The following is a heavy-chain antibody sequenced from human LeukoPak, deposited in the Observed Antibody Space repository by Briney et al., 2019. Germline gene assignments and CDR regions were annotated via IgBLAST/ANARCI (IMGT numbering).Heavy chain of an antibody. J-gene: IGHJ4*02. V-gene: IGHV3-30-3*01. CDR3: ARGNRVAYYDILTGYKTPLDH. D-gene: IGHD3-9*01. Sequence: GRSLRLSCAASGFTFSSYAMHWVRQAPGKGLEWVAVISYDGSNKYYADSVKGRFTISRDNSKNTLYLQMNSLRAEDTAVYYCARGNRVAYYDILTGYKTPLDHWGQGTLVTVSS. CDR2: ISYDGSNK. CDR1: GFTFSSYA.